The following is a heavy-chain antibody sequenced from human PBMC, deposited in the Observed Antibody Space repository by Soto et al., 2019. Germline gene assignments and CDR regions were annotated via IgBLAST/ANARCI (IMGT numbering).Heavy chain of an antibody. CDR2: IYTGGST. V-gene: IGHV4-4*07. Sequence: SETLSLTCTVSGGSISNYYWSWIRQPAGKGLEWIGRIYTGGSTNYSPSLKSRVTMSVDTSKNQFSLRLTSVTAADTAVYYCARASVGPPGGGSWTMPFDIWGRGTLVTVSS. CDR3: ARASVGPPGGGSWTMPFDI. CDR1: GGSISNYY. J-gene: IGHJ4*02. D-gene: IGHD2-15*01.